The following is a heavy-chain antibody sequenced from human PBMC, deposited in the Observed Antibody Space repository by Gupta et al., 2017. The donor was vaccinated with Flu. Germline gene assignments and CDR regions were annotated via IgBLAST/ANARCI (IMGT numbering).Heavy chain of an antibody. CDR3: ARAPFYYATSVYYFDA. J-gene: IGHJ4*02. Sequence: GRGLDWVGVIRSKAFDETADYAASVKGRFSISRDDSKSIAYLHMSSLKSEDTAMYYCARAPFYYATSVYYFDAWGQGTLVIVSS. CDR2: IRSKAFDETA. V-gene: IGHV3-49*02. D-gene: IGHD3-22*01.